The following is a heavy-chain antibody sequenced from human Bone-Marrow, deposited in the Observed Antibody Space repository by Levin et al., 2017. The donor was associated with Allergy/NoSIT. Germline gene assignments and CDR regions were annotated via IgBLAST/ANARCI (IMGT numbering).Heavy chain of an antibody. V-gene: IGHV4-39*07. D-gene: IGHD2-2*01. CDR2: IYYSGST. J-gene: IGHJ4*02. Sequence: KSSETLSLTCTVSGGSISSSSYYWGWIRQPPGKGLEWIGSIYYSGSTYYNPSLKSRVTISVDTSKNQFSLKLSSVTAADTAVYYCARDRSDCISTSCYGLTSFDYWGQGTLVTVSS. CDR1: GGSISSSSYY. CDR3: ARDRSDCISTSCYGLTSFDY.